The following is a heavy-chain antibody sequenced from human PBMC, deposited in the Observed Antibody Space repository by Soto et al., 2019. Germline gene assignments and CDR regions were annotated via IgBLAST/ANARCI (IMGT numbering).Heavy chain of an antibody. Sequence: GWSLRLSCAASGFTLSSYEMNWVRQAPGKGLEWVSHISSSGRTISYAESVRGRFTISRDNAKNSLYLQMNSLRAEDTAVYYCAREASGQAAINWFDPWGQGTLVTVSS. V-gene: IGHV3-48*03. D-gene: IGHD2-2*01. CDR3: AREASGQAAINWFDP. CDR2: ISSSGRTI. J-gene: IGHJ5*02. CDR1: GFTLSSYE.